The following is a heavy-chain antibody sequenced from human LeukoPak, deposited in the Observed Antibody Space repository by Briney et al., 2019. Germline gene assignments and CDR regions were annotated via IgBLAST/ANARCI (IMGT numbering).Heavy chain of an antibody. J-gene: IGHJ4*02. V-gene: IGHV4-39*01. CDR2: IYYSGST. D-gene: IGHD4-23*01. CDR3: ARLSNYGASSGNFDY. CDR1: GGSISGYY. Sequence: SETLSLTCTVSGGSISGYYWSWIRQPPGKGLEWIGIIYYSGSTYYNPSLKSRVTISVDTSKNQFSLKLSSVTAADTAVYYCARLSNYGASSGNFDYWGQGTLVTVSS.